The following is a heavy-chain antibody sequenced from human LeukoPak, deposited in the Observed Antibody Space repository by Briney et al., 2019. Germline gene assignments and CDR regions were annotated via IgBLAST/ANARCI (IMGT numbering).Heavy chain of an antibody. D-gene: IGHD2-21*01. J-gene: IGHJ4*02. V-gene: IGHV3-48*03. CDR1: GFTFSRYE. CDR2: ISSSGSTT. CDR3: PRDRDAAWVPGVIWYYFDY. Sequence: GGSLRLSCEASGFTFSRYEMRWVRQAPGKGLEWVSYISSSGSTTDYADSVKGRFTISRDNAKNSLYLQMNSLRADGTAVYYCPRDRDAAWVPGVIWYYFDYLGQGTLLTVSS.